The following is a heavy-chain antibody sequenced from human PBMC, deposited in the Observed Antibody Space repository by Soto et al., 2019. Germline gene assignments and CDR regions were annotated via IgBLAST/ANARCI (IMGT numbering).Heavy chain of an antibody. CDR3: ARGSSSSSRDPLDY. CDR1: GFTFSSYA. J-gene: IGHJ4*02. V-gene: IGHV3-30-3*01. CDR2: ISYDGSNK. Sequence: GGSLRLSCAASGFTFSSYAMHWVRQAPGKGLEWVAVISYDGSNKYYADSVKGRFTISRDNSKNTLYLQMNSLRAEDTAVYYCARGSSSSSRDPLDYWGQGTLVTVSS. D-gene: IGHD6-6*01.